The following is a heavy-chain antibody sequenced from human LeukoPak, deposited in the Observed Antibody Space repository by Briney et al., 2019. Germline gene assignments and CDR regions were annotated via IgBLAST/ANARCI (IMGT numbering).Heavy chain of an antibody. J-gene: IGHJ4*02. D-gene: IGHD2-15*01. Sequence: PGGSLRLSCAASGFTFSSYWMYWDRRVPGKGLVWVSRINTDGTTTNYADSVQGRFTVSRDNAKSTLYLQMNSLRAEDTAVYFCTRDYTGDSCFSGPGYWGQGTQVTASS. CDR1: GFTFSSYW. CDR2: INTDGTTT. CDR3: TRDYTGDSCFSGPGY. V-gene: IGHV3-74*01.